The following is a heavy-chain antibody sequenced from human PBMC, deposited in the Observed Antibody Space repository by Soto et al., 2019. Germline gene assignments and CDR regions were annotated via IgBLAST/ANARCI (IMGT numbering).Heavy chain of an antibody. J-gene: IGHJ4*02. CDR3: ARVWNSSGWYYFEY. V-gene: IGHV4-59*01. D-gene: IGHD6-19*01. Sequence: SETLCLTSTVAGGSISNYDGSWIRQPPGKGLEWIGYIYYSGSTNYNPSLKSRVTISVDTSKNQFALKLSSVTAADTAVYYCARVWNSSGWYYFEYWGQGTLVTVSS. CDR2: IYYSGST. CDR1: GGSISNYD.